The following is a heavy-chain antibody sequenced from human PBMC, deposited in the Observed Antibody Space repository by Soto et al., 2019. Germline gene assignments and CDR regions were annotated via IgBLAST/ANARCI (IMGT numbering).Heavy chain of an antibody. CDR1: GGSISSSNW. CDR2: IYHSGST. Sequence: SETLSLTCAVSGGSISSSNWWSWVRQPPGKGLEWIGEIYHSGSTHYSPSLKSRLTISVDTSKNQFSLKLRSVTATDTAFYYCAKSVGVFDLLPASWG. J-gene: IGHJ5*01. V-gene: IGHV4-4*02. D-gene: IGHD3-3*01. CDR3: AKSVGVFDLLPAS.